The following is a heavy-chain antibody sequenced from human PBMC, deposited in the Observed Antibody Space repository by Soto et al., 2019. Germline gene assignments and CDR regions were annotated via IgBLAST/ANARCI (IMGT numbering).Heavy chain of an antibody. Sequence: PSETLSLTCTVSGGSLSSGGYYWSWIRQHPGKGLEWIGYIYYSGSTYYNPSLKSRVTISVDTSKNQFSLKLSSVTAADTAVYYCARDGYRFGETLFDYWGQGTLVTVSS. CDR1: GGSLSSGGYY. CDR3: ARDGYRFGETLFDY. V-gene: IGHV4-31*03. CDR2: IYYSGST. D-gene: IGHD3-10*01. J-gene: IGHJ4*02.